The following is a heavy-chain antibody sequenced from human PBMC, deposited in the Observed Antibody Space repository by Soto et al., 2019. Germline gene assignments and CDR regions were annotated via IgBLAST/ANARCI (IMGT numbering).Heavy chain of an antibody. CDR2: IYYSGST. D-gene: IGHD2-2*01. V-gene: IGHV4-30-4*01. CDR3: ARAQLVGYYFDS. Sequence: PSETLSLTCTVSGGSISSGDYYWSWIRQPPGKGLEWIGYIYYSGSTYYNPSLKSRVTISIDTSKNQFSLKLSSVTAADTAVYYCARAQLVGYYFDSWGQGTLVTVSS. CDR1: GGSISSGDYY. J-gene: IGHJ4*02.